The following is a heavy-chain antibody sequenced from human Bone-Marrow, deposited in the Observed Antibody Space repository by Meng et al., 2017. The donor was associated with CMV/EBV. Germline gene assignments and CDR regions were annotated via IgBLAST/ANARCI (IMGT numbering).Heavy chain of an antibody. CDR3: ARGLAGYCSSTSCLCDY. CDR2: ISSSSSYI. V-gene: IGHV3-21*01. Sequence: GESLKISCAASGFTFSSYSMNWVRQAPGKGLEWVSSISSSSSYIYYADSVKGRFTISRDNAKNSLYLQMNSLRAEDTAVYYCARGLAGYCSSTSCLCDYWGQGTLVTVSS. CDR1: GFTFSSYS. D-gene: IGHD2-2*01. J-gene: IGHJ4*02.